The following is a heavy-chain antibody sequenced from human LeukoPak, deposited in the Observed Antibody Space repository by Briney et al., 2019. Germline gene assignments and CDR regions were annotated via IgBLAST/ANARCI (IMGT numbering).Heavy chain of an antibody. V-gene: IGHV3-23*05. Sequence: GGSLRLSCAASGFTFSNYGMSWVRQAPGKGLEWVSFIYSGGNTHYSDSVKGRFTISRDNSKNTLYLQMNSLRADDTAVYYCARRAGEYSHPYDYWGQGTLVTVSS. CDR2: IYSGGNT. J-gene: IGHJ4*02. D-gene: IGHD4-17*01. CDR1: GFTFSNYG. CDR3: ARRAGEYSHPYDY.